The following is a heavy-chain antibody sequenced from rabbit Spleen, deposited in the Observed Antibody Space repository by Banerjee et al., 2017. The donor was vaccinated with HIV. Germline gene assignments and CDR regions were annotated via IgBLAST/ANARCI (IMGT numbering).Heavy chain of an antibody. CDR2: IYTGRGGT. J-gene: IGHJ6*01. CDR3: ARDSGSSFSSYGMDL. Sequence: QLEESAGGLVQPGGSLKLSCKASGFTLSSYSMSWVRQAPGKGLEWIGAIYTGRGGTDYANWVNGRFTISSDNAQYTVHLQMNSLTAADTATYFCARDSGSSFSSYGMDLWGQGTLVTVS. D-gene: IGHD8-1*01. V-gene: IGHV1S7*01. CDR1: GFTLSSYS.